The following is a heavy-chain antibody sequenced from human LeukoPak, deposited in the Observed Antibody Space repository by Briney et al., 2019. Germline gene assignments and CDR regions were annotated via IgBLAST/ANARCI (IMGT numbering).Heavy chain of an antibody. CDR3: AKNLWFGELFLDS. CDR2: ISGSGGST. D-gene: IGHD3-10*01. V-gene: IGHV3-23*01. J-gene: IGHJ4*02. Sequence: PGGSLRLSCAASGFTFSSYARSWVRQAPGKGLEWVSAISGSGGSTYYADSVKGRFTISRDNSKNTLYLQMNSLRAEDTAVYYCAKNLWFGELFLDSWGQGTLVTVSS. CDR1: GFTFSSYA.